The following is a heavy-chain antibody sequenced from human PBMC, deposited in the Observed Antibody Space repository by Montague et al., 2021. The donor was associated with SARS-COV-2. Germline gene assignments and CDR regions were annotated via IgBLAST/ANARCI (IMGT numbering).Heavy chain of an antibody. V-gene: IGHV4-59*08. D-gene: IGHD4-11*01. CDR1: GGSISSFY. Sequence: SETLSLTCTVSGGSISSFYWSWFRQPPGKGLEWIGYISDSGSRNYNSSRSSRVTMSVDTSKNQYSLKVNSVTAAATAVYYCARHYSASLPAVYWGQGTMVTVSS. CDR2: ISDSGSR. J-gene: IGHJ4*02. CDR3: ARHYSASLPAVY.